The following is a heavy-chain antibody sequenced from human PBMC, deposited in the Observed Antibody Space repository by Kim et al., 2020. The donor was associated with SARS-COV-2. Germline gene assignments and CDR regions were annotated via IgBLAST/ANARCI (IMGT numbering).Heavy chain of an antibody. CDR1: GFIFSYDA. CDR2: ISDDGDTT. Sequence: GGSLRLSCVAYGFIFSYDAMTWVRQAPGKGLEWISYISDDGDTTYYADSVKGRFAVSRDNARNSVYLQMSSLRAEDTAVYYCVRFSGRSTFYYWGQGALVTVSS. J-gene: IGHJ4*02. V-gene: IGHV3-48*03. D-gene: IGHD1-26*01. CDR3: VRFSGRSTFYY.